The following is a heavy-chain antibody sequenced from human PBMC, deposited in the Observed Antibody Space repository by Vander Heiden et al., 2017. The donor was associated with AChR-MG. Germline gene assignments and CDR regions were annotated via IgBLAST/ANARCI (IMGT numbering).Heavy chain of an antibody. CDR1: GFTFSPYW. V-gene: IGHV3-7*01. Sequence: EVQLVASGGRLVQPGGSLRLPCAGSGFTFSPYWMNWVRQPPGKGLEGVANINQDGSDKYYVDSVKGRFTISRDNAKNSVYLQMNSLRVEDTAVYYCASSMENDFGSAFYHWGRGALVTVSS. D-gene: IGHD3-3*01. J-gene: IGHJ4*02. CDR3: ASSMENDFGSAFYH. CDR2: INQDGSDK.